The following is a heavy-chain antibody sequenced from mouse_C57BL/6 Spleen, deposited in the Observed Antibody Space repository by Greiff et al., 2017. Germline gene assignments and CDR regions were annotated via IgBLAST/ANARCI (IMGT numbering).Heavy chain of an antibody. V-gene: IGHV1-26*01. J-gene: IGHJ2*01. CDR3: ARWYYGSPFYYYFDY. CDR1: GYTFTDYY. D-gene: IGHD1-1*01. Sequence: EVQLQQSGPELVKPGASVKISCKASGYTFTDYYMNWVKQSHGKSLEWIGDINPNNGGTSYNQKFKGKATLTVDKSSSTAYMELRSLTSEDSAVYYCARWYYGSPFYYYFDYWGQGTTLTVSS. CDR2: INPNNGGT.